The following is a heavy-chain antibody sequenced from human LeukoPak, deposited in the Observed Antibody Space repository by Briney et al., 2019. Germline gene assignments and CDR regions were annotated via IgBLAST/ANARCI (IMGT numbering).Heavy chain of an antibody. D-gene: IGHD4-17*01. Sequence: PSETLSLTCTVSGGSISSSSYYWGWIRQPPRKGLEWIGSIYYSGSTYYNPSLKSRVTISVDTSKNQFSLKLSPVTAADTAVYYCARFGDYGDGFDYWGQGILVTVSS. J-gene: IGHJ4*02. V-gene: IGHV4-39*01. CDR2: IYYSGST. CDR1: GGSISSSSYY. CDR3: ARFGDYGDGFDY.